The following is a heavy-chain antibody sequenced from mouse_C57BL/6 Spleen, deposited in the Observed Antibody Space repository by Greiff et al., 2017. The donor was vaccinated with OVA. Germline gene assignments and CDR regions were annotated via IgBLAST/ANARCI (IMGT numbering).Heavy chain of an antibody. J-gene: IGHJ4*01. V-gene: IGHV1-80*01. D-gene: IGHD1-1*01. CDR2: IYTGDGDT. CDR1: GYAFSSYW. Sequence: QVQLQQSGAELVKPGASVKISCKASGYAFSSYWMNWVKQRPGKGLEWIGQIYTGDGDTNYNGKFKGKATLTADKSSSTAYMQRSSLTSDDPAVYFCARSGTTTVVGPNYAMDYWGQGTSVTVSS. CDR3: ARSGTTTVVGPNYAMDY.